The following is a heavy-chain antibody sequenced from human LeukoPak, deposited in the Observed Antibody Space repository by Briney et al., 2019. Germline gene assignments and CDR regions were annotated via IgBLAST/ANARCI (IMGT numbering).Heavy chain of an antibody. D-gene: IGHD6-19*01. CDR1: EFTFSSYA. J-gene: IGHJ4*02. Sequence: RGGSLRLSCAASEFTFSSYAMSWVRQAPGKGLEWVSGIGGSGDRTYYADSVKGRFTISRDNYKNTLYLQMHSLRAEDTAIYYCAKEFRGGWPFDYWGQGTLVTVSS. CDR3: AKEFRGGWPFDY. CDR2: IGGSGDRT. V-gene: IGHV3-23*01.